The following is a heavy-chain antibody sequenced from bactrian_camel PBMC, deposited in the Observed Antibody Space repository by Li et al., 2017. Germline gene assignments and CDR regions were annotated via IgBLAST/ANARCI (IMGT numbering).Heavy chain of an antibody. CDR3: AAVRYGGSWYPLCRARSADFGY. D-gene: IGHD6*01. J-gene: IGHJ6*01. Sequence: HVQLVESGGGSVQAGGSLRLSCAAPGYRYDTYCMGWFRQAPGKAREGIAVIDSDGDTAYAESMKDRFTISVDNAKNTLYLQMNCLKPEDTAMYYCAAVRYGGSWYPLCRARSADFGYWGQGTQVTVS. CDR2: IDSDGDT. CDR1: GYRYDTYC. V-gene: IGHV3S26*01.